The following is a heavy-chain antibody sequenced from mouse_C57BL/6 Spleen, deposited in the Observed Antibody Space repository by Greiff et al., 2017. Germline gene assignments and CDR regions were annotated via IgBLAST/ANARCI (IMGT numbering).Heavy chain of an antibody. CDR1: GFTFSSYA. D-gene: IGHD2-4*01. Sequence: EVHLVEPGEGLVKPGGSLKLSCAASGFTFSSYAMPWVRQTPEKRLEWVAYISSGGDYIYYADTVKGRFTISRDNARNTLYLQMSSLMSEDTAMFYSSGPLYDYSPYYAMDYWGQGTSVTVSS. V-gene: IGHV5S21*01. CDR2: ISSGGDYI. CDR3: SGPLYDYSPYYAMDY. J-gene: IGHJ4*01.